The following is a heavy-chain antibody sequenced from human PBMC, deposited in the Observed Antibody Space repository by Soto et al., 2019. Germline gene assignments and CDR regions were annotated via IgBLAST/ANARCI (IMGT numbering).Heavy chain of an antibody. CDR1: GFTFSSYG. CDR3: ARVNTAAAGTVLNY. CDR2: IWYDGSNK. Sequence: GGSLRLSCAASGFTFSSYGMHWVRQAPGKGLEWVAVIWYDGSNKYYADSVKGRFTISRDNSKNTLYLQMNSLRAEDTAVYYCARVNTAAAGTVLNYWGQGTLVTVSS. J-gene: IGHJ4*02. V-gene: IGHV3-33*01. D-gene: IGHD6-13*01.